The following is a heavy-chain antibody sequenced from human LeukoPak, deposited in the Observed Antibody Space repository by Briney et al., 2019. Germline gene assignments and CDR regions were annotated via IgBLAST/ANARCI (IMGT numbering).Heavy chain of an antibody. D-gene: IGHD4-17*01. J-gene: IGHJ4*02. CDR1: GGSISSSSYY. V-gene: IGHV4-39*01. CDR2: MYYSGST. Sequence: SQTLSLTCTVSGGSISSSSYYWGWIRQPPGKGLEWIGYMYYSGSTYYNPSLKSRLTISVDTSKNHFSLKLSSVTAADTAVYYCAIHDHGDFRLDYWGQGTLVTVS. CDR3: AIHDHGDFRLDY.